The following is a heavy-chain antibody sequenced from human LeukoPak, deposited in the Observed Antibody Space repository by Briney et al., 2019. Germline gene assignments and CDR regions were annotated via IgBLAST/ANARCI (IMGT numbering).Heavy chain of an antibody. J-gene: IGHJ5*02. CDR2: IYYSGST. D-gene: IGHD2-2*01. CDR1: GGSISSGDYY. CDR3: ARAVVPAATELGDWFDP. V-gene: IGHV4-30-4*01. Sequence: SETLSLTCTVSGGSISSGDYYWSWIRQPPGTGLEWIGYIYYSGSTYYNPSLKSRVTISVDTSKNQFSLKLSSVTAADTAVYYCARAVVPAATELGDWFDPWGQGTLVTVSS.